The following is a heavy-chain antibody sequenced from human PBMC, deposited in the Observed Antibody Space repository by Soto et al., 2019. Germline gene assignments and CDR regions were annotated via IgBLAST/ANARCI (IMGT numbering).Heavy chain of an antibody. V-gene: IGHV3-30*18. CDR1: GFTFSSYG. Sequence: PGGSLRLSCAASGFTFSSYGMHWVRQAPGKGLEWMGVISSGGGNKSYAQTVQGRFTITRDNSKNTLYLQMNSLRAEDTAVYYCAKDQGSSWYEIDYWGEGTLVTVSS. CDR2: ISSGGGNK. J-gene: IGHJ4*02. D-gene: IGHD6-13*01. CDR3: AKDQGSSWYEIDY.